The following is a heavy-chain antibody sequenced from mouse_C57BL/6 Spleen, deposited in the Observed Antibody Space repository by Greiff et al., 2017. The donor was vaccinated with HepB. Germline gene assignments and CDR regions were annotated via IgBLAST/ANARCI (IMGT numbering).Heavy chain of an antibody. Sequence: EVHLVESGPGLVKPSQSLSLTCSVTGYSITSGYYWNWIRQFPGNKLEWMGYISYDGSNNYNPSLKNRISITRDTSKNQFFLKLNSVTTEDTATYYCARGDYSRYFDVWGTGTTVTVSS. CDR1: GYSITSGYY. D-gene: IGHD2-5*01. CDR3: ARGDYSRYFDV. J-gene: IGHJ1*03. V-gene: IGHV3-6*01. CDR2: ISYDGSN.